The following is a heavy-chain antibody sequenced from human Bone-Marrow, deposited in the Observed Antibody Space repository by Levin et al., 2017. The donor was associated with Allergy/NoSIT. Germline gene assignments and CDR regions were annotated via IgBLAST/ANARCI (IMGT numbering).Heavy chain of an antibody. J-gene: IGHJ4*02. V-gene: IGHV4-34*12. CDR2: IIHTGGI. CDR1: GGSFSGYF. Sequence: SETLSLTCAVSGGSFSGYFWSWIRQSPEKGLEWIGEIIHTGGINYNPSLKSRAIVSADTSKNHFSLSLTSVTAADTGVYYCARGLLARWHIDSWGQGTQVIVSS. D-gene: IGHD2-15*01. CDR3: ARGLLARWHIDS.